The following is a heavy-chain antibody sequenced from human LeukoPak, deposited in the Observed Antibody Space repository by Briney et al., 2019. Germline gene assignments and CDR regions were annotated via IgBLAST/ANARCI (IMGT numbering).Heavy chain of an antibody. CDR1: GGSISSYY. V-gene: IGHV4-59*12. J-gene: IGHJ6*03. CDR2: IYYSGST. D-gene: IGHD5-24*01. CDR3: ARGRLIYKAHYYYYMDV. Sequence: PSETLSLTCTVSGGSISSYYWSWTRQPPGKGLEWIGYIYYSGSTNYNPSLKSRVTISVDTSKNQFSLKLSSVTAADTAVYYCARGRLIYKAHYYYYMDVWGKGTTVTVSS.